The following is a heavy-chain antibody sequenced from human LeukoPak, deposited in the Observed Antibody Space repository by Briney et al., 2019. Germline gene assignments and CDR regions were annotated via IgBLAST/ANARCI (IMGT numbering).Heavy chain of an antibody. Sequence: PSETLSLTCTVSGGSISSYYWSWIRQPAGKGLEWIGRIYTSGSTNYNPSLKSRVTMSVDTSKNQFSLKLSSVTAADTAVYYCARGIGATVAYYYYYYMDVWGKGTTVTVSS. D-gene: IGHD4-11*01. J-gene: IGHJ6*03. CDR1: GGSISSYY. CDR2: IYTSGST. V-gene: IGHV4-4*07. CDR3: ARGIGATVAYYYYYYMDV.